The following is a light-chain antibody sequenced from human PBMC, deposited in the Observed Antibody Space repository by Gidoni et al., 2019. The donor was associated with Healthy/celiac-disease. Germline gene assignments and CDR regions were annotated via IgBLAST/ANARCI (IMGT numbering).Light chain of an antibody. CDR1: QSISSY. V-gene: IGKV1-39*01. J-gene: IGKJ1*01. CDR2: DDS. Sequence: ENQMTQYPSSLSASVGDGVTITCQASQSISSYLNWYQQKPGKATKLLIYDDSSLQSGVPARFSGSGSGTDFTLTISSLQPEEFATYYCQQSYSTPRTFGQGTKVEIK. CDR3: QQSYSTPRT.